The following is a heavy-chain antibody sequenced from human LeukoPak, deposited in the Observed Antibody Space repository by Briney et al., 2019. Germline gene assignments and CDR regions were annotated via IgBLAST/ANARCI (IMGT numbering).Heavy chain of an antibody. Sequence: GGSLRLSCVVSGFTFNRCWMNWVRQAPGKGLEWVAHINPDGRDTYYVDSVKGRFTISRDNTQNSMYLQMNSLRVEDTAVYYCTSWGDTTAEYFQRWGQGTLVTVSS. J-gene: IGHJ1*01. CDR2: INPDGRDT. D-gene: IGHD2-21*02. CDR3: TSWGDTTAEYFQR. CDR1: GFTFNRCW. V-gene: IGHV3-7*01.